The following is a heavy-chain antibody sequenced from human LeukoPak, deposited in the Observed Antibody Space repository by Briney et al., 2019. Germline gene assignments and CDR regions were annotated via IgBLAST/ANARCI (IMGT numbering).Heavy chain of an antibody. Sequence: SETLSLTCAVYGGSFSGYYWSWIRQPPGKGLEWIGEINHSGSTNYNPSLKSRVTISVDTSKNQFSLKLSSVTATDTAVYYCARTNPLRYWGQGALVTVSS. CDR2: INHSGST. CDR1: GGSFSGYY. CDR3: ARTNPLRY. J-gene: IGHJ4*02. V-gene: IGHV4-34*01.